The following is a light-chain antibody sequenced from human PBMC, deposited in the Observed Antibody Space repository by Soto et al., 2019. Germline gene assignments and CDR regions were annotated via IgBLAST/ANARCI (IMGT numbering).Light chain of an antibody. J-gene: IGKJ1*01. CDR2: GVS. CDR1: QRVSSSY. CDR3: QQYGSSPWT. V-gene: IGKV3-20*01. Sequence: EIVLTQSPGTLSLSAGERATLSCRASQRVSSSYLAWYQQKPGQAPRLLIYGVSRRATGIPDRFSGSGSGTDFTLTISRLEPEDFAVYYCQQYGSSPWTFGQGTKVEVK.